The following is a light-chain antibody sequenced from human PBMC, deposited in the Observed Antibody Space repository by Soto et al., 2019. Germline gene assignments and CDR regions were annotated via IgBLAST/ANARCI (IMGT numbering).Light chain of an antibody. Sequence: EIVMTQSPATLSVSPGERATLSCRASQSVSSNLAWYQQKPGQAPRLLIYDASTRATGTPARFSGSGSGTEFTLTISSLQSEDFAVYYCQQYNNWPVTFGPATKVDIK. V-gene: IGKV3-15*01. CDR1: QSVSSN. J-gene: IGKJ3*01. CDR3: QQYNNWPVT. CDR2: DAS.